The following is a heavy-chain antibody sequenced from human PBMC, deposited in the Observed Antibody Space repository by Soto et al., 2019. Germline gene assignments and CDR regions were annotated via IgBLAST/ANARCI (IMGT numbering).Heavy chain of an antibody. Sequence: WESLKISCEGFGYNFATYWIAWVRQMPGKGLEYMGIIYPGDSDSRYSPSFQGQVTFSADKSISTAYMQWSSLKASGTAMYYCARHGFYGDYASNYFDPWGQGTLVTVSS. D-gene: IGHD4-17*01. V-gene: IGHV5-51*01. CDR2: IYPGDSDS. J-gene: IGHJ5*02. CDR3: ARHGFYGDYASNYFDP. CDR1: GYNFATYW.